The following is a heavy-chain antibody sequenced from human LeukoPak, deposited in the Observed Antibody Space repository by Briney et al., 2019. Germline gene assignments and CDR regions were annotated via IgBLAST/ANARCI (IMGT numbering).Heavy chain of an antibody. CDR2: FDPEDGET. Sequence: ASVKVSCKVSGYTLTELSMHWVRQAPGKGLEWMGGFDPEDGETIYAQKFQGRVTMTEDTSTDTAYMELSSLRSEDTAVYYCATGDFWSGYFPTDYWGQRTLVTVSS. V-gene: IGHV1-24*01. CDR1: GYTLTELS. CDR3: ATGDFWSGYFPTDY. D-gene: IGHD3-3*01. J-gene: IGHJ4*02.